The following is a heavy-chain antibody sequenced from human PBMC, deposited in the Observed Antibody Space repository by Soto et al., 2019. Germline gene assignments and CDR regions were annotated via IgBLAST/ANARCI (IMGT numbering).Heavy chain of an antibody. J-gene: IGHJ4*02. V-gene: IGHV3-23*01. CDR2: ISGSDDTT. CDR3: AKGVGARRYYFDC. D-gene: IGHD1-26*01. CDR1: GFTFSTYA. Sequence: EVQPLESGGGLVQPGGSLRLSCVASGFTFSTYAMSWVRQAPGKGLEWVSGISGSDDTTYYADSVKGRFTVSRDSSKNTLYLQMNSLRAEDTAVYYCAKGVGARRYYFDCWGQGTLVTVSS.